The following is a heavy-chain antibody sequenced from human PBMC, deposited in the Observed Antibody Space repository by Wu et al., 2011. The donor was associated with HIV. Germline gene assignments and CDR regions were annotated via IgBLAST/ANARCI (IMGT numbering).Heavy chain of an antibody. CDR2: FSPSGGTT. D-gene: IGHD1-7*01. J-gene: IGHJ4*02. CDR1: GYTFSTYY. CDR3: ARDLKGLELRGHFDY. Sequence: KKPGASVKVSCKASGYTFSTYYIYWVRQAPGQGLECMGIFSPSGGTTSYAQKFQGRVVMTGDTSASTVYMELSSLRSDDTAVYFCARDLKGLELRGHFDYWGQGTLVTVSS. V-gene: IGHV1-46*01.